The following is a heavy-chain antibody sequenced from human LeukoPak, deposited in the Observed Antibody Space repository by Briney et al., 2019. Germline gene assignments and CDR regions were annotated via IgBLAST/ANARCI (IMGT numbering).Heavy chain of an antibody. CDR2: IWYDGSNK. CDR1: GFTFSSYG. CDR3: ARAPDYGDLTYYFDY. Sequence: PGRSLRLSCAASGFTFSSYGMHWVRQAPGKGLEWVAVIWYDGSNKYYADSVKGRFTISRDNSKNTLYLQMNSLRAEDTAVYYCARAPDYGDLTYYFDYWGQGTLVTVSS. D-gene: IGHD4-17*01. V-gene: IGHV3-33*01. J-gene: IGHJ4*02.